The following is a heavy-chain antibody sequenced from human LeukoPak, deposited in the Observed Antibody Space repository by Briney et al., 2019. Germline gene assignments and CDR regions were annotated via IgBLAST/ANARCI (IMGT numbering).Heavy chain of an antibody. CDR1: GFTFSSYA. J-gene: IGHJ4*02. Sequence: PGGSLRLSCAASGFTFSSYAMSWVRQAPGKGLEWVSVIYSGGSTYYADSVKGRFTISRDNSKNTLYLQMNSLRAEDTAVYYCARDPPVGYWGQGTLVTVSS. CDR2: IYSGGST. D-gene: IGHD1-26*01. CDR3: ARDPPVGY. V-gene: IGHV3-53*01.